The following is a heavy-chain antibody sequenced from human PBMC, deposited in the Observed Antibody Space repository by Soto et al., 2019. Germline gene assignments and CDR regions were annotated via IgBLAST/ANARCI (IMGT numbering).Heavy chain of an antibody. CDR2: IYVTGGV. Sequence: PLSLTGSVSAAALNSGNYYWSWIRQLPGKGLEWIGHIYVTGGVDYSPSLRDRITISQGTSESGFALVRRIVTSADTAVYYCARLRLATNNYKRFDLWGQGTLVTVSS. CDR3: ARLRLATNNYKRFDL. V-gene: IGHV4-31*03. D-gene: IGHD4-4*01. CDR1: AAALNSGNYY. J-gene: IGHJ5*02.